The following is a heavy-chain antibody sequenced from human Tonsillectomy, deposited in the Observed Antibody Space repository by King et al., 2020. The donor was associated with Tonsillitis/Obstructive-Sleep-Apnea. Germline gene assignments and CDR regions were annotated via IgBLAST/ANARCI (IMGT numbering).Heavy chain of an antibody. Sequence: QLVQSGGGLVQPGGSLRLSCAVSGFTISSRAVSWVRQAPGKGLEWLSSITNNADKTYYADSVMGRFTISRDDSKNTLFLEMNSLRDEDTAVYYCAKDHESSGWPAFDSWGQGTLVTVSS. CDR1: GFTISSRA. V-gene: IGHV3-23*04. J-gene: IGHJ4*02. CDR3: AKDHESSGWPAFDS. D-gene: IGHD3-22*01. CDR2: ITNNADKT.